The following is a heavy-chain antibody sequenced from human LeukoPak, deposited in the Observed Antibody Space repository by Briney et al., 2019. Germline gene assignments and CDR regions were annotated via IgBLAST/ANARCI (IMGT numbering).Heavy chain of an antibody. D-gene: IGHD1/OR15-1a*01. Sequence: GGSLRLSCAASGFTFSTYAMSWVRQAPGKGLEWVSSISGSGDTTYYADSVKGEFIISRDNSKNTLYLQMNSLRVEDTAVYYCANDPRGTTLGAFGFYYYGMDVWGQGTTVTVSS. CDR2: ISGSGDTT. CDR1: GFTFSTYA. CDR3: ANDPRGTTLGAFGFYYYGMDV. V-gene: IGHV3-23*01. J-gene: IGHJ6*02.